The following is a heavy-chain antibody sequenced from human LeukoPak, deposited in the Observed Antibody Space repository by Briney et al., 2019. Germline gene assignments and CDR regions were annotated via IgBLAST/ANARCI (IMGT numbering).Heavy chain of an antibody. D-gene: IGHD3-10*01. CDR1: GFTFSSYA. CDR3: AREDGSGSYYNSGY. CDR2: IYYSGST. V-gene: IGHV4-30-4*08. J-gene: IGHJ4*02. Sequence: LRLSCAASGFTFSSYAMSGIPQPPGKGLEWIGYIYYSGSTYYNPSLKSRVTISVDTSKNQFSLKLSSVTAADTAVYYCAREDGSGSYYNSGYWGQGTLVTVSS.